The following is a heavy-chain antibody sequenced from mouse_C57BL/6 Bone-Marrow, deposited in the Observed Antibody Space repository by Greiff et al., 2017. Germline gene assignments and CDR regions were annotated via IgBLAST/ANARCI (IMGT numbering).Heavy chain of an antibody. CDR3: VREGIYYDYDGGYYYAMDY. V-gene: IGHV5-4*01. Sequence: EVKLVESGGGLVKPGGSLKLSCAASGFTFSSYAMSWVRQTPEKRLEWVATISDGGSYTYYPDNVKGRFTISRDNAKNNLYLQMSHLKSEDTAMYYCVREGIYYDYDGGYYYAMDYWGQGTSVTVSS. D-gene: IGHD2-4*01. CDR1: GFTFSSYA. J-gene: IGHJ4*01. CDR2: ISDGGSYT.